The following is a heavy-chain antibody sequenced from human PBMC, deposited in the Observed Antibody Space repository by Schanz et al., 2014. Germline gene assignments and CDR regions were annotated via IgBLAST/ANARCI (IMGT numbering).Heavy chain of an antibody. CDR1: GFTFSNCD. D-gene: IGHD3-10*02. J-gene: IGHJ4*02. V-gene: IGHV3-23*04. Sequence: EVHLEESGGGLVQPGGSQRLSCAVSGFTFSNCDMTWVRQAPGKGLEWVAIIDGRGITTFYADSVKGRFTISRDNAKNTVYLQMNSLRDDDTAVYYCAKRFHCSGSHPFDYWGQGTPVTVSS. CDR3: AKRFHCSGSHPFDY. CDR2: IDGRGITT.